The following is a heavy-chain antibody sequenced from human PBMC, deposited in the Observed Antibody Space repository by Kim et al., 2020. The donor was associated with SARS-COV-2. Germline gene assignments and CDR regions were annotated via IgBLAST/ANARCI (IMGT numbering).Heavy chain of an antibody. D-gene: IGHD6-13*01. V-gene: IGHV3-23*01. CDR1: RFTFSNYA. J-gene: IGHJ4*02. CDR3: AKDKSSCGHTPIGY. CDR2: ISGSGDST. Sequence: GGSLRLSCAASRFTFSNYAMSWVRQAPGKGLEWVSGISGSGDSTYYADSVKGRFTISRDNSKNTLYLQMNSLRGEDTAVYYCAKDKSSCGHTPIGYWGQGTLVTVSS.